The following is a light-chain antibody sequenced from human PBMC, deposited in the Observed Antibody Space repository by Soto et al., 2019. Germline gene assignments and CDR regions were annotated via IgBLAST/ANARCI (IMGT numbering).Light chain of an antibody. CDR2: DVT. J-gene: IGLJ1*01. V-gene: IGLV2-14*01. CDR1: SSDVGGYNY. CDR3: SSYTTNSTYV. Sequence: QSVLTQPASVSGSPGQSITISCTGTSSDVGGYNYVSWYQQHPGKAPKLMIYDVTYRPSGASNRFSGSKSGNTASLTISGLQAEDEADYYCSSYTTNSTYVFGTGTKLTVL.